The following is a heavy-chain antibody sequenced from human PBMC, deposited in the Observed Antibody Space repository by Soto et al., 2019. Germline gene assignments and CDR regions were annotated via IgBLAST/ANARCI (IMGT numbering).Heavy chain of an antibody. D-gene: IGHD6-13*01. CDR2: IYSSGST. V-gene: IGHV4-4*07. Sequence: SETLSLTCTVSGGSISSDYWSWIRQPAGKGLEWIGRIYSSGSTNYNPSLKSRVTMSVDTSKNEFSLKLSSVTAADTAVYCCARGSSAAAGIFESWGQGTLVTVSS. CDR1: GGSISSDY. J-gene: IGHJ4*02. CDR3: ARGSSAAAGIFES.